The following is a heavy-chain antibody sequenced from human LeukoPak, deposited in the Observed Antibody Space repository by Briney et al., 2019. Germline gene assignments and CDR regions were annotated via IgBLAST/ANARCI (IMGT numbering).Heavy chain of an antibody. CDR2: IWYDGSNK. CDR1: GFTFSSYV. J-gene: IGHJ4*02. D-gene: IGHD1-26*01. V-gene: IGHV3-33*01. Sequence: PGGSLRLSCAASGFTFSSYVMHGGRQAPGKGLEWVAVIWYDGSNKYYADSVKGRFTISRDNSKNTLYLQMNSLRAEDTAVYYCARDNEGATGFDYWGQGTLVTVSS. CDR3: ARDNEGATGFDY.